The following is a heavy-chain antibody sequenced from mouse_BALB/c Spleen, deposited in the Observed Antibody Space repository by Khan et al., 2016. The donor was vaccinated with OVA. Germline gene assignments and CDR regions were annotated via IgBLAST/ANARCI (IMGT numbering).Heavy chain of an antibody. V-gene: IGHV2-6-1*01. CDR2: IWSDGST. J-gene: IGHJ4*01. D-gene: IGHD3-3*01. CDR3: ARQPSYHYYIMDY. Sequence: QVQLQQSGPALVAPSQSLSITCTISGFSLTNYGVHWVRQPPGKGLEWMVVIWSDGSTTYNSALKSRLSISKDNSKSQVFLKMNSLQTDDTAMYDCARQPSYHYYIMDYWGQGTSVTVSS. CDR1: GFSLTNYG.